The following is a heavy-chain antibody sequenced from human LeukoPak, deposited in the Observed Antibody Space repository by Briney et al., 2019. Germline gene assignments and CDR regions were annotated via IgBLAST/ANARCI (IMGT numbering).Heavy chain of an antibody. Sequence: PSETLSLTCAVYGGSFSGYYWSWIRQPPGKGLEWIGEINHSGRTNYNPSLKSRVTISVDTSKNQFSLKLSSVTAADTAVYYCARRSESHYYGSGSYYKGGFDPWGQGTLVTVSS. J-gene: IGHJ5*02. D-gene: IGHD3-10*01. V-gene: IGHV4-34*01. CDR2: INHSGRT. CDR1: GGSFSGYY. CDR3: ARRSESHYYGSGSYYKGGFDP.